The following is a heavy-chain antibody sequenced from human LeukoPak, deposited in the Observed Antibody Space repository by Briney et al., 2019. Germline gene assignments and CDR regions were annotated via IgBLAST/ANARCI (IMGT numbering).Heavy chain of an antibody. CDR3: ARHRKIDMLSDAFDI. Sequence: GGSLKISWKGSGSPFTSYWIGWVRQLPGKGREWMGIIYPGDSDTRYSPSFQGQVIISADKSINTAYLQWSSLKASDTAMYYCARHRKIDMLSDAFDIWGQGAMVTVSS. V-gene: IGHV5-51*01. CDR2: IYPGDSDT. CDR1: GSPFTSYW. J-gene: IGHJ3*02. D-gene: IGHD3-9*01.